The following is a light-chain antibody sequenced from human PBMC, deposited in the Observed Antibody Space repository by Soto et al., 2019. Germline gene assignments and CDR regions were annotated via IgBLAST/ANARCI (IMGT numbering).Light chain of an antibody. CDR2: DVS. CDR1: SSDIGGYNF. J-gene: IGLJ1*01. V-gene: IGLV2-14*03. Sequence: QSALTQPASVSGSPGQSITISCTGTSSDIGGYNFVSWYQHHPGKAPKLIIFDVSNQPSGVSDRFSGSKSGNTASLTISGLQAEDEADYYCTSYTTSITYVFGTGTKVTVL. CDR3: TSYTTSITYV.